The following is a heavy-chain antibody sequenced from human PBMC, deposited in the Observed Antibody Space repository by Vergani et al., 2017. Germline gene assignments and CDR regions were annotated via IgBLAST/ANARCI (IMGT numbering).Heavy chain of an antibody. J-gene: IGHJ4*02. V-gene: IGHV3-23*01. CDR2: ISGSGGST. CDR1: GFTFSSYA. D-gene: IGHD1-26*01. CDR3: TTDPIVGATRSVPSIDY. Sequence: EVQLLESGGGLVQPGGSLRLSCAASGFTFSSYAMSWVRQAPGKGLEWVSAISGSGGSTYYADSVKGRFTISRDNSKNTLYLQMNSLRAEDTAVYYCTTDPIVGATRSVPSIDYWGQGSLVTVSS.